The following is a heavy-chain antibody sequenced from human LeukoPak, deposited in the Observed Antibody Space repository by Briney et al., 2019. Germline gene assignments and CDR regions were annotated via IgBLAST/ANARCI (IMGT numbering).Heavy chain of an antibody. CDR1: GFTFSSYA. V-gene: IGHV3-23*01. CDR2: ISAGAGST. J-gene: IGHJ4*02. CDR3: ATLKLGKSPFDY. Sequence: GGSLRLSCAASGFTFSSYAMSWVRQAPGKGLEWVSSISAGAGSTYYADSVKGRFTISRDNSKNTLYLKMNSLRAEDTAVYYCATLKLGKSPFDYWGQGTLVTVSS. D-gene: IGHD1-26*01.